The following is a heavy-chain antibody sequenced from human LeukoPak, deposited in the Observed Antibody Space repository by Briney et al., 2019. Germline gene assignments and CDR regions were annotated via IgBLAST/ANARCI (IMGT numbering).Heavy chain of an antibody. D-gene: IGHD6-19*01. CDR1: GYTFYNYG. V-gene: IGHV3-53*01. J-gene: IGHJ4*02. Sequence: GGSLRLSCVTSGYTFYNYGMSWVRQAPGKGLEWVSVIYSGGSTYYADSVKGRFTISRDNSKNTLYLQMNSLRAEDTAVYYCARESGYSSGWYEGYFDYWGQGTLVTVSS. CDR2: IYSGGST. CDR3: ARESGYSSGWYEGYFDY.